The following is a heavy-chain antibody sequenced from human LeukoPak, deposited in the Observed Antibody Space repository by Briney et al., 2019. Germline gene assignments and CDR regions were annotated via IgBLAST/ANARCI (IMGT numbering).Heavy chain of an antibody. J-gene: IGHJ5*02. CDR2: IYYSGST. V-gene: IGHV4-59*01. CDR3: ARGSSSVVWFDP. CDR1: AGSISSYY. D-gene: IGHD6-6*01. Sequence: SETLSLTCTVSAGSISSYYWSWIRQPPGKGLEWIGYIYYSGSTNYNPSLKSRVTISVDTSKNQFSLKLSSVTAADTAVYYCARGSSSVVWFDPWGQGTLVTVSS.